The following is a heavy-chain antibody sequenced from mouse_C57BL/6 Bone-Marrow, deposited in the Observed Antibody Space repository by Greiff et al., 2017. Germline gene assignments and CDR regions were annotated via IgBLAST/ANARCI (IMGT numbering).Heavy chain of an antibody. CDR1: GYSFTGYY. D-gene: IGHD2-2*01. V-gene: IGHV1-42*01. CDR3: ARTTMVTDY. J-gene: IGHJ2*01. Sequence: VQLQQSGPELVKPGASVKISCKASGYSFTGYYMNWVKQSPEKSLEWIGEINPSTGGTTYNQKFKAKATLTVDKSSSTAYMQLKSLTSEDSAVYYCARTTMVTDYWGQGTTLTVSS. CDR2: INPSTGGT.